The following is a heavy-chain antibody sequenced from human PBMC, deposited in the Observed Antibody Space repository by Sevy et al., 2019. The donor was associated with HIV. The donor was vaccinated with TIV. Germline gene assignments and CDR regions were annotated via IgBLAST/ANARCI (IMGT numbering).Heavy chain of an antibody. Sequence: SETLSLTCAVSGYSIGSGYFWGWIRQPPGKGLEWVGNIYHSGGTSYNPSLKSRVTISVDTSNNQFSLSLNSVPASDTAVYYCARDRAGAXSXXXYWGXXTLVTVSS. J-gene: IGHJ4*01. CDR1: GYSIGSGYF. D-gene: IGHD7-27*01. V-gene: IGHV4-38-2*02. CDR3: ARDRAGAXSXXXY. CDR2: IYHSGGT.